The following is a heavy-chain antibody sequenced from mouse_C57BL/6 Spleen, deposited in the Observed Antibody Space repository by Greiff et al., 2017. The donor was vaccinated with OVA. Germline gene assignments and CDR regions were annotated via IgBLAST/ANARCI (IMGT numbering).Heavy chain of an antibody. CDR3: ARGGYGSSYFDY. D-gene: IGHD1-1*01. CDR1: GYTFTDYN. CDR2: INPNNGGT. V-gene: IGHV1-22*01. Sequence: DVQLQESGPELVKPGASVKMSCKASGYTFTDYNMHWVKQSHGKSLEWIGYINPNNGGTSYNQKFKGKATLTVNKSSSTAYMELRSLTSEDSAVYYCARGGYGSSYFDYWGQGTTLTVSS. J-gene: IGHJ2*01.